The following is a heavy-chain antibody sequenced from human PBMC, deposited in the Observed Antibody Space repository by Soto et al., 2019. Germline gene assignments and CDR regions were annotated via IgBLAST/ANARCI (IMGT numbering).Heavy chain of an antibody. CDR1: GGSISSGGYY. V-gene: IGHV4-31*03. D-gene: IGHD4-17*01. CDR3: ARGLPVTLFDY. Sequence: QVQLQESGPGLVKPSQTLSLTCTVSGGSISSGGYYWTWIRQYPGKGLEWIGYIYYSGSTFYNPSIKSRVIISVDTSKNQFSLNLSSVTAADTAVYYCARGLPVTLFDYWGQGTLVTVSS. J-gene: IGHJ4*02. CDR2: IYYSGST.